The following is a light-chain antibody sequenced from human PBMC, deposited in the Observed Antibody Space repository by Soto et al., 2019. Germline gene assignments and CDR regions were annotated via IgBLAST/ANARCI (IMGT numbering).Light chain of an antibody. J-gene: IGKJ3*01. V-gene: IGKV1-27*01. CDR2: AAS. Sequence: DIQMTQSPTSLSASVGDRVTITCRASQDIRNFVAWYQQKPGKAPKLLIYAASTLQSAVPSRFSGSGSGTECTLTITCLQPEDVATYSCQKYSSVPVFGPGTKVEIK. CDR1: QDIRNF. CDR3: QKYSSVPV.